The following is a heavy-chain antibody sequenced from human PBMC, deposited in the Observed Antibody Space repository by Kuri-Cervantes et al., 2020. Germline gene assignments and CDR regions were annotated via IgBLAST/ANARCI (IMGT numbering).Heavy chain of an antibody. Sequence: LSLTCAASGFTFSSYAMHWVRQAPGKGLEWVAVISYDGSNKYYADSVKGRFTISRDNSKNTLYLQMNSLRAEDTAVYYCARDGAYYYGSGTYSGFLDYWGQGTLVTVSS. D-gene: IGHD3-10*01. J-gene: IGHJ4*02. CDR2: ISYDGSNK. V-gene: IGHV3-30*01. CDR3: ARDGAYYYGSGTYSGFLDY. CDR1: GFTFSSYA.